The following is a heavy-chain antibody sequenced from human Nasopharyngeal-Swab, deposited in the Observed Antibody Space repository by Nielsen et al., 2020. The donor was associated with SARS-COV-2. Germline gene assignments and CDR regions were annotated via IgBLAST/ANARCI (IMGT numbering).Heavy chain of an antibody. Sequence: SETLSLTCTVSGGSISSGDYYWSWIRQPPGKGLEWIAYIYYTGSTKYNPSLKSRVTISVDTSMNQFSLNVDSVTTADTAVYYCVRAPEAILFGPEHWFDPWGQGTLVTVSS. J-gene: IGHJ5*02. CDR1: GGSISSGDYY. CDR2: IYYTGST. CDR3: VRAPEAILFGPEHWFDP. V-gene: IGHV4-61*08. D-gene: IGHD3/OR15-3a*01.